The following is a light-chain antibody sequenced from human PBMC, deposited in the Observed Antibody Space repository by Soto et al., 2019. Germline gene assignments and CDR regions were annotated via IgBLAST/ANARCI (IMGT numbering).Light chain of an antibody. CDR2: KAS. V-gene: IGKV1-5*03. Sequence: DLQMTQSPSPLSSSVGDTVTITCGASQSISSWLAWYQQKPGKAPKLLIYKASTLKSGVPSRFSGSGSGTEFTLTISSLQPDDFATYYCQHYNSYSEAFGQGTKVDIK. CDR1: QSISSW. J-gene: IGKJ1*01. CDR3: QHYNSYSEA.